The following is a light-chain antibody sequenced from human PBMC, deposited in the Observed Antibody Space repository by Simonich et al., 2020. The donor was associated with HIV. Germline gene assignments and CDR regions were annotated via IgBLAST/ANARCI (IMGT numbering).Light chain of an antibody. Sequence: QSALTQPASVSGSPGQSITISCTGTSSNVGNYNLVSWYQQYPGKAPKLMIHEDPMRPSGVSNRFSGSKSGNTASLTISGLQSEDEADYYCCSYAGSYTWVFGGGTKLTVL. V-gene: IGLV2-23*01. CDR2: EDP. CDR1: SSNVGNYNL. CDR3: CSYAGSYTWV. J-gene: IGLJ3*02.